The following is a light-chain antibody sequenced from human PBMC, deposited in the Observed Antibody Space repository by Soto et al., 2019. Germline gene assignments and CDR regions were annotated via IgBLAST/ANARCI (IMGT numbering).Light chain of an antibody. CDR3: ATWDSRLSGGV. J-gene: IGLJ3*02. CDR1: SSNIGNNY. V-gene: IGLV1-51*01. Sequence: QSVLTQPPSVSAAPGQKVTISCSGSSSNIGNNYVSWYQQLPGTAPKILIFENNKRPSGIPDRFSGSKSGTSATLGITGLQTGDEADYYCATWDSRLSGGVFGGGTKLTV. CDR2: ENN.